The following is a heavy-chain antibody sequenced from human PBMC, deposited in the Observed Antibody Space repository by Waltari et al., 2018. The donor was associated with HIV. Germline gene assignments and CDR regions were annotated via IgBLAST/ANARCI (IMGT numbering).Heavy chain of an antibody. V-gene: IGHV1-24*01. D-gene: IGHD1-26*01. CDR3: ATGGGTTSIQLYDLDV. Sequence: IQSGAEVKKPGASVKVSCKVFGYTLTELSMHWVRQAPGKGLEWMGGFDPEDDETIYAQKFQGRVTMTEDTSTDSAYMELSSLTSEDTAVYYCATGGGTTSIQLYDLDVWGQGTTVTVSS. CDR2: FDPEDDET. J-gene: IGHJ6*02. CDR1: GYTLTELS.